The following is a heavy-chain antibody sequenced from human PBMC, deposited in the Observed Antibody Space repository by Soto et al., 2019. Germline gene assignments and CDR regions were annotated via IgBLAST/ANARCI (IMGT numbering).Heavy chain of an antibody. CDR2: IYYSGST. CDR3: ARRRATWGEAFDI. J-gene: IGHJ3*02. V-gene: IGHV4-39*01. CDR1: GGSISSSSYY. Sequence: SETLSLTCTVSGGSISSSSYYWGWIRQPPGKGLEWIGSIYYSGSTYYNPSLKSRVTISVDTSKNQFSLKLSSVTAADTAVYYCARRRATWGEAFDIWGQGTMVTVSS. D-gene: IGHD1-26*01.